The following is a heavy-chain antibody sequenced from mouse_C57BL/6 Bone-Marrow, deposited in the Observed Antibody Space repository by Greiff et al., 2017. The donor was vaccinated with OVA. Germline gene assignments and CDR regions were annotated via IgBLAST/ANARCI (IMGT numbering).Heavy chain of an antibody. CDR1: GFTFSSYA. J-gene: IGHJ3*01. CDR2: LSSGGSST. CDR3: ARDPHYDGYYGWAD. D-gene: IGHD2-3*01. V-gene: IGHV5-9-4*01. Sequence: EVMLVESGGGLVKPGGSLKLSCAASGFTFSSYAMSWVRQSPETRLEWVAELSSGGSSTYYPDTLTCRFTFSRDNAKNTLYMEMSSLRSEDTAMYYCARDPHYDGYYGWADWGQGTLVTVSA.